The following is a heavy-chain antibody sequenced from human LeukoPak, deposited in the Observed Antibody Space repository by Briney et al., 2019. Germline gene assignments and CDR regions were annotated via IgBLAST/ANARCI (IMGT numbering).Heavy chain of an antibody. D-gene: IGHD4-11*01. Sequence: SETLSLTCAVYGGSFSGYYWSWIRQPPGKGLEWIGEINHSGSTNYNPSFKSRVTISVDTSKNQFSLKLSSVTAADTAVYYCARGHRTVQRGNFDYWGQGTLVTVSS. CDR1: GGSFSGYY. CDR2: INHSGST. CDR3: ARGHRTVQRGNFDY. V-gene: IGHV4-34*01. J-gene: IGHJ4*02.